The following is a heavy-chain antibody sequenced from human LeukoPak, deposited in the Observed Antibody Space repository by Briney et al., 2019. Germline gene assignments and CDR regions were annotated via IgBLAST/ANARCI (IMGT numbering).Heavy chain of an antibody. CDR2: IYYSGST. J-gene: IGHJ5*02. V-gene: IGHV4-59*01. CDR3: ARGSSSYTPLGWFDP. Sequence: SETLSLTCAVYGGSFSGYYWSWIRQPPGKGLEWIGNIYYSGSTNYNPSLKSRVTISVDTSKNQFSLKLSSVTAADTAVYYCARGSSSYTPLGWFDPWGQGTLVTVSS. D-gene: IGHD2-2*02. CDR1: GGSFSGYY.